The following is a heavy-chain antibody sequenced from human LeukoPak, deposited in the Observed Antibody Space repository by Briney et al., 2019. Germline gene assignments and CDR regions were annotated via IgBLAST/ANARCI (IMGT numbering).Heavy chain of an antibody. D-gene: IGHD5-18*01. CDR3: AKSLTVGYSYTSEDY. J-gene: IGHJ4*02. Sequence: GGSLRLSCAASGFTFSSYAMSWVRQARGKGLEWVSAISGSGGSTYYADSVKGRFTISRDNSKNTLYLQMNSLRAEDTAVYYCAKSLTVGYSYTSEDYWGQGTLVTVSS. CDR2: ISGSGGST. CDR1: GFTFSSYA. V-gene: IGHV3-23*01.